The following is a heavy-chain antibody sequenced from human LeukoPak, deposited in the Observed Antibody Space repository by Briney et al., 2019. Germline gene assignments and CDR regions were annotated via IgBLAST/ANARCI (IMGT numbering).Heavy chain of an antibody. D-gene: IGHD2-2*02. V-gene: IGHV3-23*01. Sequence: GGSLRLSCAASGFTFSSYAMSWVRQAPGKGLEWVSAISGSGGSTYYADSVKGRFTISRDNSKNTLYLQMNRLRAEDTAVYYCAKNGEYQLLYPYYFDYWGQGTLVTVSS. CDR1: GFTFSSYA. CDR3: AKNGEYQLLYPYYFDY. J-gene: IGHJ4*02. CDR2: ISGSGGST.